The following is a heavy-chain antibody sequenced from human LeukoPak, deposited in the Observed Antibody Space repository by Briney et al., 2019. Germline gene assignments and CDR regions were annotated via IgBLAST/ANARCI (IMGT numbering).Heavy chain of an antibody. V-gene: IGHV4-34*01. CDR1: GGSISSYY. J-gene: IGHJ4*02. Sequence: SETLSLTCTVSGGSISSYYWSWIRQPPGKGLEWIGEINHSGSTNYNPSLKSRVTISVDTSKNQFSLKLSSVTAADTAVYYCARHWSDSSGYYIFDYWGQGTLVTVSS. CDR2: INHSGST. CDR3: ARHWSDSSGYYIFDY. D-gene: IGHD3-22*01.